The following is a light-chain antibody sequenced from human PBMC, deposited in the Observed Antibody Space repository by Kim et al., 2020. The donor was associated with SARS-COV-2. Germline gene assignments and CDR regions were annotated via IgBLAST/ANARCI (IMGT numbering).Light chain of an antibody. V-gene: IGKV1-5*03. CDR1: QSISSW. CDR3: QQYNSAPWT. Sequence: DIQMTQSPSTLSASVGDRVTITCRASQSISSWLAWYQQKPGKAPKLLIYAASSLESGVPSRFSGSGSGTEFTLTISSLQPDDVATYYCQQYNSAPWTFGEGTKVDIK. CDR2: AAS. J-gene: IGKJ1*01.